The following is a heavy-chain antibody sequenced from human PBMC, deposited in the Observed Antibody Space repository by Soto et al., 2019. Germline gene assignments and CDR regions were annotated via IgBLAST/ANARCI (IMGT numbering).Heavy chain of an antibody. D-gene: IGHD6-13*01. V-gene: IGHV1-2*04. CDR2: INPNSGGT. CDR3: ARERGVRAYSSSFYYMDV. CDR1: GYTFTGYY. J-gene: IGHJ6*03. Sequence: GASVKVSCKASGYTFTGYYMHWVRQAPGQGLEWMGWINPNSGGTNYAQKFQGWVTMTRDTSISTAYVELSRLRSDDTAVYYCARERGVRAYSSSFYYMDVWGKGTTVTVSS.